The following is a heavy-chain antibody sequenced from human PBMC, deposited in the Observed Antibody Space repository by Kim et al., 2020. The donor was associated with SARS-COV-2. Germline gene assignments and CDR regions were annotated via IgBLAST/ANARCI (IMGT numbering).Heavy chain of an antibody. V-gene: IGHV3-53*01. D-gene: IGHD1-26*01. CDR2: IYSGGST. CDR3: ARGAIVGATGYYFDY. J-gene: IGHJ4*02. Sequence: GGSLRLSCAASGFTVSSNYMSWVRQAPWKGLEWVSVIYSGGSTYYADSVKGRFTISRDNSKNTLYLQMNSLRAEDTAVYYCARGAIVGATGYYFDYWGQGTLVTVSS. CDR1: GFTVSSNY.